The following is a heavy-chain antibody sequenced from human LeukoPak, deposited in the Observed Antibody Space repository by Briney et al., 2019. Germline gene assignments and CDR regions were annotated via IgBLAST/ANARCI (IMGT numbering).Heavy chain of an antibody. J-gene: IGHJ4*02. D-gene: IGHD2-2*01. CDR2: ISSSSSYI. CDR1: GFTLSSYS. V-gene: IGHV3-21*01. CDR3: ARADIVVVRSFDY. Sequence: MPGGSLRLSCAASGFTLSSYSMNWVRQAPGKGLEWVSSISSSSSYIYYADSVKGRFTISRDNTKNSLYLQMNSLRAEDTAVYYCARADIVVVRSFDYWGQGTLVTVSS.